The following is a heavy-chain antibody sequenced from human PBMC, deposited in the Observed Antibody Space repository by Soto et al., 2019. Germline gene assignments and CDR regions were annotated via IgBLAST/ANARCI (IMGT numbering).Heavy chain of an antibody. J-gene: IGHJ6*02. D-gene: IGHD5-18*01. CDR3: AKDYEIQLWLGVNTYYYYYGMDV. CDR2: ISYDGSNK. Sequence: GGSLRLSCAASGFTFSSYGMHWVRQAPGKGLEWVAVISYDGSNKYYADSVKGRFTISGDNSKNTLYLQMNSLRAEYTAVYYCAKDYEIQLWLGVNTYYYYYGMDVWGQGTTGAVSS. CDR1: GFTFSSYG. V-gene: IGHV3-30*18.